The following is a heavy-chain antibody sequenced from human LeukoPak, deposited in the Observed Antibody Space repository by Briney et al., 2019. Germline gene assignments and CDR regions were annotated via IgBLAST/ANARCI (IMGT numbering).Heavy chain of an antibody. V-gene: IGHV3-23*01. CDR1: GFTFSSYA. J-gene: IGHJ3*02. Sequence: GRSLRLSCAASGFTFSSYAMTWVRQAPGKGLEWVSAISGSGYNSYYADSVKGRFTISRDNSKNTLFLQMNSLRGEDTAIYYCAKWMVRRDFWSGAFDIWGQGTMVTV. CDR3: AKWMVRRDFWSGAFDI. D-gene: IGHD3-3*01. CDR2: ISGSGYNS.